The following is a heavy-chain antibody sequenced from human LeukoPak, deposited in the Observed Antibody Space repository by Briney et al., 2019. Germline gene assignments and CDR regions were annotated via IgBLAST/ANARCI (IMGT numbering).Heavy chain of an antibody. CDR3: ARAAIAAARSYYYMDV. Sequence: KAGGSLRLSCAASGFTFSSYSMNWVRQAPGKGLEWVSFISTSSSYIHNADSVKGRFTISRDNAEDSLYLQMNSLRAEDTAVYYCARAAIAAARSYYYMDVWGKGTTVTVSS. CDR2: ISTSSSYI. D-gene: IGHD6-13*01. V-gene: IGHV3-21*01. CDR1: GFTFSSYS. J-gene: IGHJ6*03.